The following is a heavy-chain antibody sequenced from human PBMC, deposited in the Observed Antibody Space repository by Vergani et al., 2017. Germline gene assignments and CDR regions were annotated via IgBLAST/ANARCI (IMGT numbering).Heavy chain of an antibody. D-gene: IGHD1-1*01. CDR2: ISYDGTQK. V-gene: IGHV3-30*03. Sequence: QVHLVESGGGVVQPGRSLRLSCVVSGFISSYYGMHWVRQAPGKGLEWVAVISYDGTQKYYADSVKGRFTISRDNSKSTLYLQMNSLRTEDTAVYYCATKSYGTPGCQIGYFREWGQGTLVTVSS. CDR1: GFISSYYG. CDR3: ATKSYGTPGCQIGYFRE. J-gene: IGHJ1*01.